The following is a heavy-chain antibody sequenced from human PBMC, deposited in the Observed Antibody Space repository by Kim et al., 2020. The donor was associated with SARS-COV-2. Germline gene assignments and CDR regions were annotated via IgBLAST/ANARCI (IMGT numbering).Heavy chain of an antibody. D-gene: IGHD3-10*01. V-gene: IGHV4-34*01. CDR3: ARVGITMVRGAARGRFDP. CDR2: INHSGST. J-gene: IGHJ5*02. Sequence: SETLSLTCAVYGGSFSGYYWSWIRQPPGKGLEWIGEINHSGSTNYNPSLKSRVTISVDTSKNQFSLKLSSVTAADTAVYYCARVGITMVRGAARGRFDPWGQGTLVTVSS. CDR1: GGSFSGYY.